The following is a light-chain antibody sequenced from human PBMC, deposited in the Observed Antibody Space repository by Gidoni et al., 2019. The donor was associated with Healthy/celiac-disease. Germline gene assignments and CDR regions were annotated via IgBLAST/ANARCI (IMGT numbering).Light chain of an antibody. CDR3: QQYNNWLPWT. Sequence: EIVMTQSPATLSVSPGERATLSCRASQSVSSNLAWYQQKPGQAPRRLIYGASTRATGIPARFSGSGSATEFTLTISSRQSEDFAVYYCQQYNNWLPWTFGQGTKVEIK. CDR1: QSVSSN. J-gene: IGKJ1*01. CDR2: GAS. V-gene: IGKV3-15*01.